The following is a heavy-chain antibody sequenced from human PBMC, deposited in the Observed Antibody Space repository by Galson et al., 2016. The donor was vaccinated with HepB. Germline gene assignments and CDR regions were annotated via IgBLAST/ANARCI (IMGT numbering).Heavy chain of an antibody. J-gene: IGHJ3*02. D-gene: IGHD6-13*01. Sequence: SVKVSCKASGYTFSNYALHWVRQAPGQRLEWMGWINAGNGNTKYSQNFQGRVTITRDTSASTAYMELSSLRSEDTAIYYCARSFFLAAAGFSFDIWGQGTLVTVSS. CDR1: GYTFSNYA. V-gene: IGHV1-3*01. CDR3: ARSFFLAAAGFSFDI. CDR2: INAGNGNT.